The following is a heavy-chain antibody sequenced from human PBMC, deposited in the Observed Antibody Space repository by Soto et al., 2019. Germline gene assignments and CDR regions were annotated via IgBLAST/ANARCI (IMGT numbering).Heavy chain of an antibody. V-gene: IGHV1-69*13. D-gene: IGHD7-27*01. J-gene: IGHJ5*02. CDR2: IIPVLATT. CDR1: AGTFPHYA. CDR3: ACNWGNSLRNWLAP. Sequence: ASVKVSCKASAGTFPHYALSWERQAPGQGLEWMGGIIPVLATTTYAQKFQGRVSISADESTSTAYIELSSLNSEDTAVYYCACNWGNSLRNWLAPWGHGTLVTSSS.